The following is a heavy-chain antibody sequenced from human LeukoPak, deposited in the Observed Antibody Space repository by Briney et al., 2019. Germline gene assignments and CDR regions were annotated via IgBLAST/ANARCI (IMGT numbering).Heavy chain of an antibody. V-gene: IGHV4-59*12. CDR2: IYFTGST. J-gene: IGHJ5*02. D-gene: IGHD3-3*01. Sequence: PSETLSLTCTVSGASISTYYWSWIRQPPGKGLEWLGYIYFTGSTNYNPSLESRISISVDTSTKQFSLKLTSVTAADTAVYYCARDHYDFWSATGENWFDPWGQGTLVTVSS. CDR1: GASISTYY. CDR3: ARDHYDFWSATGENWFDP.